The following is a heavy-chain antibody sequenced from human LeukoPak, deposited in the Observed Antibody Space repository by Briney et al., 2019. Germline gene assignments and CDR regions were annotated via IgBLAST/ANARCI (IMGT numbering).Heavy chain of an antibody. V-gene: IGHV1-69-2*01. Sequence: ASVKISCKVSGYTFTDYYMHWLQQAPGKGLEWMGLVDPEDGETIYAEKFQGRVTITADTSTDTAYMELSSLRSEDTAVYYCATAYSKGSVDYWGQGTLVTVSS. D-gene: IGHD4-11*01. J-gene: IGHJ4*02. CDR3: ATAYSKGSVDY. CDR2: VDPEDGET. CDR1: GYTFTDYY.